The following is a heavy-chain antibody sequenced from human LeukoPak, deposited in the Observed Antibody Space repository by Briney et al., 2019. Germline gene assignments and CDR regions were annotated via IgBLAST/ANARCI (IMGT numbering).Heavy chain of an antibody. J-gene: IGHJ6*04. CDR3: AELGITMIGGV. D-gene: IGHD3-10*02. Sequence: GGSLRLSCAASGFTFSSYEMNWVRQAPGEGLGWVSYISSSVSTIYYADSVKRRFTISRDNAKNSLYLQMNSLRAEDTAVYYCAELGITMIGGVWGKGTTVTISS. V-gene: IGHV3-48*03. CDR2: ISSSVSTI. CDR1: GFTFSSYE.